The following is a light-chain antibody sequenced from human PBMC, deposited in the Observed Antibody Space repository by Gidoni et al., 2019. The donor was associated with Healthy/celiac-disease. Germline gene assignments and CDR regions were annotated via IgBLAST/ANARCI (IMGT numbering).Light chain of an antibody. CDR3: QQRSNLPLT. Sequence: PGERAPLSCRASQSVSSYLAWYQQKPGQAPRLLIYGASNRATGIPARFSGSGSGTDFTLTISSLEPEDFAVYYCQQRSNLPLTFGGGTKVEIK. V-gene: IGKV3-11*01. J-gene: IGKJ4*01. CDR1: QSVSSY. CDR2: GAS.